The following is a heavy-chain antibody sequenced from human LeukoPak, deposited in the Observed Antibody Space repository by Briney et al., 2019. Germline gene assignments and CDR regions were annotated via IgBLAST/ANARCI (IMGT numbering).Heavy chain of an antibody. CDR1: GGSFSGYY. CDR3: ARNSDTAMVDC. CDR2: INHSGST. J-gene: IGHJ4*02. Sequence: SETLSLASAVYGGSFSGYYWSWIRQPPGKGLEWIGEINHSGSTNYNPSLKSRVTISVGTSKNQFSLKLSSVTAADTAVYYCARNSDTAMVDCWGQGTLVNVPS. V-gene: IGHV4-34*01. D-gene: IGHD5-18*01.